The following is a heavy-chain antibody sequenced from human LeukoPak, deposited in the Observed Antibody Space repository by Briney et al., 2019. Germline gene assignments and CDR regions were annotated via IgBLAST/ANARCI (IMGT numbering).Heavy chain of an antibody. D-gene: IGHD3-9*01. J-gene: IGHJ6*02. V-gene: IGHV3-21*01. Sequence: GGSLRLSCAASGFTFSSYSMNWVRQAPGKGLQWVSSISSSSYIYYADSVKGRFTISRDNAKNSLYLQMNSLRAEDTAVYYCARDLQPYYDILTGPYGMDVWGQGTTVTVSS. CDR2: ISSSSYI. CDR3: ARDLQPYYDILTGPYGMDV. CDR1: GFTFSSYS.